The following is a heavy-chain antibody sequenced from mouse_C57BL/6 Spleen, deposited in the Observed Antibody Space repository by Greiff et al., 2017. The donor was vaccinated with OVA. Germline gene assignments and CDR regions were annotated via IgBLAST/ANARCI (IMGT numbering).Heavy chain of an antibody. J-gene: IGHJ2*01. CDR3: ARSDTTVVAYYFDY. CDR2: IYPRSGNT. D-gene: IGHD1-1*01. V-gene: IGHV1-81*01. Sequence: QVQLQQSGAELARPGASVKLSCKASGYTFTSYGISWVKQRTGQGLEWIGEIYPRSGNTYYNEKFKGKATLTADKSSSTAYMERRSLTSEDSAVYVCARSDTTVVAYYFDYWGQGTTLTVSS. CDR1: GYTFTSYG.